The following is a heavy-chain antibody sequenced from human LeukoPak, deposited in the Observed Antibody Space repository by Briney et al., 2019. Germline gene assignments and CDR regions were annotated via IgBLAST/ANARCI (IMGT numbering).Heavy chain of an antibody. D-gene: IGHD1-26*01. CDR2: ISWNSGSI. Sequence: GGSLRLSCAASGFTFDDHAMHWVRQAPGKGLEWVSGISWNSGSIGYADSVKGRFTISRDNAKNSLYLQMNSLRAEDTALYYCAKAVGITNHGAFDIWGQGTMVTVSS. CDR3: AKAVGITNHGAFDI. V-gene: IGHV3-9*01. CDR1: GFTFDDHA. J-gene: IGHJ3*02.